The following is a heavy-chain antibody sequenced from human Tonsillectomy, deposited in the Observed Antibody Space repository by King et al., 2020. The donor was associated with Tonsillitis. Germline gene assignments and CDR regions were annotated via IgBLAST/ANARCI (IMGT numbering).Heavy chain of an antibody. V-gene: IGHV1-69*01. CDR1: GGTFSSYA. CDR3: AISVIAVAGYSSVY. Sequence: VQLVESGAEVKKPGSSVKVSCKASGGTFSSYAINWVRQAPGQGLEWMGGIIPMFRTVTYAQKFQGRVTITADESTSTAYMELSSLRSEDTAVYYCAISVIAVAGYSSVYWGQGTLVTVSS. CDR2: IIPMFRTV. J-gene: IGHJ4*02. D-gene: IGHD6-19*01.